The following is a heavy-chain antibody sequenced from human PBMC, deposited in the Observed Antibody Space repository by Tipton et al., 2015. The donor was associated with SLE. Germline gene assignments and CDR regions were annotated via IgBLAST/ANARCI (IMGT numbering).Heavy chain of an antibody. J-gene: IGHJ2*01. V-gene: IGHV3-23*03. CDR1: GFTFSAYA. CDR2: IYSGDRST. D-gene: IGHD3-10*01. CDR3: AKDTGRGFFDL. Sequence: GSLRLSCAASGFTFSAYAMSWVRQAPGKGLEWVSVIYSGDRSTYYGDSVKGRFTVSRDNSRNTLYLQMNSLRGDDTAVYYCAKDTGRGFFDLRGRGALVTVSS.